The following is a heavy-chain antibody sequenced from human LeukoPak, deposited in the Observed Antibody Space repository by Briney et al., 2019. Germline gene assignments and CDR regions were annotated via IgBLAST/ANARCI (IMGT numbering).Heavy chain of an antibody. CDR1: GYTFTSYG. J-gene: IGHJ4*02. CDR3: ARSRVPAGKYCSGGSCYGGFDY. V-gene: IGHV1-18*01. D-gene: IGHD2-15*01. Sequence: ASVKVSCKASGYTFTSYGISWVRQAPGQELEWMGWISAYNGNTNYAQKLQGRVTITRDTSASTAYMGLSSLRSEDTAAYYCARSRVPAGKYCSGGSCYGGFDYWGQGTLVTVSS. CDR2: ISAYNGNT.